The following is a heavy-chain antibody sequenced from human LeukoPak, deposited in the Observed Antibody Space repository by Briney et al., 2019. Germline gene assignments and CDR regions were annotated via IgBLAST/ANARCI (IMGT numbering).Heavy chain of an antibody. V-gene: IGHV4-59*01. D-gene: IGHD2-2*01. CDR1: GGSISSYY. CDR3: ARDSPAAKRGHAFDI. CDR2: IYYSEST. J-gene: IGHJ3*02. Sequence: PSETLSLTCTVSGGSISSYYWSWIRQPPGKGLEWIGYIYYSESTNYNPSLKSRVTISVDTSKSQFSLKLSSVTAADTAVYYCARDSPAAKRGHAFDIWGQGTMVTVSS.